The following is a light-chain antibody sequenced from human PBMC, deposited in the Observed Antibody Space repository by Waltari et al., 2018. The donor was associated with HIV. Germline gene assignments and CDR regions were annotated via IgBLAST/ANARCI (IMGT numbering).Light chain of an antibody. CDR2: YKSESDK. J-gene: IGLJ3*02. V-gene: IGLV5-45*03. Sequence: QAVLTQPFSLSASPGASASLSCTLRSGVNVQNYGIYWYQQRPGSPPRYLLRYKSESDKELGSGIPSRFSGSTDVPANAGNLVISGLQSEDEADYYCMIWYGNIWVFGGGTKLTV. CDR3: MIWYGNIWV. CDR1: SGVNVQNYG.